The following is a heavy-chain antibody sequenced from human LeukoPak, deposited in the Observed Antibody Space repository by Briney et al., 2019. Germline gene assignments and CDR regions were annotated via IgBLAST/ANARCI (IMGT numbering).Heavy chain of an antibody. V-gene: IGHV3-7*01. J-gene: IGHJ4*02. CDR2: IKQDGSEK. Sequence: GGSLRLPCAASGFTLSSYWMSWVRQAPGKGLEWVANIKQDGSEKYYVDSVKGRFTISRDNAKNSLYLQMNSLRAEDTAVYYCARRASHRRSLLRYFDWTAFDYWGQGTLVTVSS. CDR1: GFTLSSYW. CDR3: ARRASHRRSLLRYFDWTAFDY. D-gene: IGHD3-9*01.